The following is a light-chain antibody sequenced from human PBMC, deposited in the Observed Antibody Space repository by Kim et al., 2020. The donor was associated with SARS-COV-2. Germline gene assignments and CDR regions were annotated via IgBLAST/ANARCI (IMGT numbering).Light chain of an antibody. Sequence: ELTQPTSASGTPGQRVTISCSGSNSNIGVNTVNWYQQFPGTAPKLLIYRNNQRPSGVPDRFSGSKSGTSASLALSGLLSEDEADYYCATWDDSLNAWVFGGGTQLTVL. CDR1: NSNIGVNT. J-gene: IGLJ3*02. CDR2: RNN. CDR3: ATWDDSLNAWV. V-gene: IGLV1-44*01.